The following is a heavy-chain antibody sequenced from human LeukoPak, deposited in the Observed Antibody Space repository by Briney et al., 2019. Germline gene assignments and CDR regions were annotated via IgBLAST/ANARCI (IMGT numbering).Heavy chain of an antibody. CDR3: AKDDILVAVAGYDAFDI. CDR1: GFTFSSYA. V-gene: IGHV3-23*01. J-gene: IGHJ3*02. Sequence: PGGSLRLSCAASGFTFSSYAMSWVRQAPGKGLEWVSAISGSGGSTYYADSVKGRFTISRDNSKNTLYLQMNSLRAEDTAVYYCAKDDILVAVAGYDAFDIWGQGTWSPSLQ. D-gene: IGHD6-19*01. CDR2: ISGSGGST.